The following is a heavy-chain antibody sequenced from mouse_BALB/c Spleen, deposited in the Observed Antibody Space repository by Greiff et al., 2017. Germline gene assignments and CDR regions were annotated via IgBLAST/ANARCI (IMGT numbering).Heavy chain of an antibody. CDR3: ARDPGDY. J-gene: IGHJ2*01. CDR1: GFTFSDYY. CDR2: ISDGGSYT. Sequence: EVQRVESGGGLVKPGGSLKLSCAASGFTFSDYYMYWVRQTPEKRLEWVATISDGGSYTYYPDSVKGRFTISRDNAKNNLYLQMSSLKSEDTAMYYCARDPGDYWGQGTTLTVSS. V-gene: IGHV5-4*02.